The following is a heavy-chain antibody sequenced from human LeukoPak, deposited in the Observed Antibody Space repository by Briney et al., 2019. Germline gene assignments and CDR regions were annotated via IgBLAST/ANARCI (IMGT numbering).Heavy chain of an antibody. D-gene: IGHD3-16*01. CDR2: IRYDGSNK. V-gene: IGHV3-30*02. J-gene: IGHJ4*02. Sequence: GGSLRLSCAASGFTFSSYGMYWVRQAPGKGLEWVAFIRYDGSNKYYADSVKGRFTISRDNSKNTLYLQMNSLRAEDTAVYYCAKDKVNPNYDYVWGSSEFDYWGQGTLVTVSS. CDR3: AKDKVNPNYDYVWGSSEFDY. CDR1: GFTFSSYG.